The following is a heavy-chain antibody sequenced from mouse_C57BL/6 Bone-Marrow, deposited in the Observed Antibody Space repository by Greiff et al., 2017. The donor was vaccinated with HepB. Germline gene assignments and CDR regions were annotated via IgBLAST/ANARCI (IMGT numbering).Heavy chain of an antibody. D-gene: IGHD3-2*02. CDR2: ISNLAYSI. CDR3: ARRNLDSSGSFAY. J-gene: IGHJ3*01. CDR1: GFTFSDYG. Sequence: EVKVVESGGGLVQPGGSLKLSCAASGFTFSDYGMAWVRQAPRKGPEWVAFISNLAYSIYYADTVTGRFTISRENAKNTLYLEMSSLRSEDTAMYYCARRNLDSSGSFAYWGQGTLVTVSA. V-gene: IGHV5-15*04.